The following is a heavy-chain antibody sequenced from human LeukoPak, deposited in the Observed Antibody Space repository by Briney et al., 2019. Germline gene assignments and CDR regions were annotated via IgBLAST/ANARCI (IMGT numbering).Heavy chain of an antibody. D-gene: IGHD2-2*01. V-gene: IGHV1-2*02. CDR1: GYTFTGYY. Sequence: GASVKVSCKASGYTFTGYYMHWVRQAPGQGLEWMGWINPNSGGTNYAQKFQGRVTMTRDTSISTAYMELSRLRSDDTAVYYCARVRYCSSTSCYYYYYGMDVWGQGTTVIVSS. CDR2: INPNSGGT. CDR3: ARVRYCSSTSCYYYYYGMDV. J-gene: IGHJ6*02.